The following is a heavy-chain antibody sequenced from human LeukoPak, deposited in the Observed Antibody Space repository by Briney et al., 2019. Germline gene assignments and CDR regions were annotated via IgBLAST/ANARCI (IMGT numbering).Heavy chain of an antibody. Sequence: AGGSLRHSCAASGFTISNARMGWVRQAPGKGLEWVGLIKSKIDGGTTDFAAPVKGRFTISTDDSKHTLYLQMNSLRAEDTAVYYCAKDFETVAGGVIRAFDYWGQGTLVTVSS. CDR2: IKSKIDGGTT. V-gene: IGHV3-15*01. CDR3: AKDFETVAGGVIRAFDY. D-gene: IGHD6-19*01. CDR1: GFTISNAR. J-gene: IGHJ4*02.